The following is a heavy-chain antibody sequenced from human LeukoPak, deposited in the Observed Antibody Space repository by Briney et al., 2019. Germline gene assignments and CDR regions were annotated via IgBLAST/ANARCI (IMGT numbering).Heavy chain of an antibody. J-gene: IGHJ4*02. Sequence: GLEGVSSISSSSSYIYYADSVKGRFTISRDNAKNSLYLQMNSLRAEDTAVYYCARDTRRRFGVVMWGQGTLVTVSS. CDR3: ARDTRRRFGVVM. CDR2: ISSSSSYI. V-gene: IGHV3-21*01. D-gene: IGHD3-3*01.